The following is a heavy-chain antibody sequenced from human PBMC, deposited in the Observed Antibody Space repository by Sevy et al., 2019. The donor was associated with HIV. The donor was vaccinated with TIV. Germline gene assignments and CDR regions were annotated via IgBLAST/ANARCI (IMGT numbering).Heavy chain of an antibody. Sequence: GESLKISCAASGFTFSSYSMNWVRQAPGKGLEWVSYISSSSSTIYYADSVKGRFTISRDNAKNSLYLQMNSLRAEDTAVYYCARDFGSWNDDMYYFDYWGQGTLVTVSS. CDR2: ISSSSSTI. D-gene: IGHD1-1*01. V-gene: IGHV3-48*01. J-gene: IGHJ4*02. CDR1: GFTFSSYS. CDR3: ARDFGSWNDDMYYFDY.